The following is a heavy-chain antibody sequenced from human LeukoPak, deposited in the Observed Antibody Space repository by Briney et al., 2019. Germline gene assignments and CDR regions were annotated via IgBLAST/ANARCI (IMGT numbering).Heavy chain of an antibody. D-gene: IGHD6-19*01. V-gene: IGHV4-39*01. CDR2: IYYSGST. J-gene: IGHJ6*02. Sequence: SETLSLTCTVSGGSISSSSYYWGWIRQPPGKGLEWIGSIYYSGSTYYNPSLKSRVTISVDTSKNQFSLKLSSVTAADTAVYYCAGGFSSGWDYYYYYGMDVWGQGTTVTVSS. CDR3: AGGFSSGWDYYYYYGMDV. CDR1: GGSISSSSYY.